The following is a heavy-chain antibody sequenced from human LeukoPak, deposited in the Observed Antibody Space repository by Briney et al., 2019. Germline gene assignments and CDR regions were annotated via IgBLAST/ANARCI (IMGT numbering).Heavy chain of an antibody. V-gene: IGHV3-48*03. CDR2: ISSSGTTI. D-gene: IGHD3-22*01. CDR1: GFTFSSYE. J-gene: IGHJ4*02. Sequence: EGSLRLSCAAFGFTFSSYEMNWVRQAPGKGLEWVSYISSSGTTIYYADSVKGRFTISRDNAKNSLYLQMNSLRAEDTAVYYCARASYHTSGYVFDYWGQGTLVTVSS. CDR3: ARASYHTSGYVFDY.